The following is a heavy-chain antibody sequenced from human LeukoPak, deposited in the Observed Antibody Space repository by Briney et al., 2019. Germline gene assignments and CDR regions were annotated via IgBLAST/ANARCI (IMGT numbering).Heavy chain of an antibody. CDR3: AREGIYYDSSGYYYHAFDI. J-gene: IGHJ3*02. Sequence: SETLSLTCTVSGGSISIYYWSWIRQPPGKGLEWIGYIYYSGSTNYNPSLKSRVTISVDTSKNQFSLKLNSVTAADTAVYYCAREGIYYDSSGYYYHAFDIWGQGTMVTVSS. V-gene: IGHV4-59*01. CDR2: IYYSGST. D-gene: IGHD3-22*01. CDR1: GGSISIYY.